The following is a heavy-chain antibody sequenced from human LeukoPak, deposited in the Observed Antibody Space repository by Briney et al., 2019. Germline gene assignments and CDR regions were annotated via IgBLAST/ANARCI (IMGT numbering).Heavy chain of an antibody. CDR1: GFTFNIFA. Sequence: PGGSLRLSCEASGFTFNIFAMNWVRQAPGKGLEWVALIIGNGAMIDYADSVKGRFTISRDNSKNTLYLQMNSLRAEDTAVYYCVKDRIPDGFYSVDYWGQGTLVTVSS. J-gene: IGHJ4*02. V-gene: IGHV3-23*01. CDR2: IIGNGAMI. D-gene: IGHD3-3*01. CDR3: VKDRIPDGFYSVDY.